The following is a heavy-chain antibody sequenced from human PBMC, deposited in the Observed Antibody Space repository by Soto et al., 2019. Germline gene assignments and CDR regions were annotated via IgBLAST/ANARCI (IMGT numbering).Heavy chain of an antibody. CDR1: GGSISSYY. J-gene: IGHJ4*02. V-gene: IGHV4-59*01. Sequence: SETLSLTCTVSGGSISSYYWSWIRQPPGKGLEWIGYIYYSGSTNYNPSLKSRVTISVDTSKNQFSLKLSSVTAADTAVYYCARWGDSGPVDYWGQGTLVTVSS. CDR2: IYYSGST. D-gene: IGHD5-12*01. CDR3: ARWGDSGPVDY.